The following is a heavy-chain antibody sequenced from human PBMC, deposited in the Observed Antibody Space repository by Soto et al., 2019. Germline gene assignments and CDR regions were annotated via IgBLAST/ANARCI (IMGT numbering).Heavy chain of an antibody. D-gene: IGHD3-10*01. CDR1: GYSFTSYW. V-gene: IGHV5-10-1*01. Sequence: PGESLKISCKGSGYSFTSYWISWVRQMPGKGLEWMGRIDPSDSYTNYSPSFQGHVTISADKSISTAYLQWSSLKASDTAMYYCARRWLWFGELLWFDPWGQGTLVTVSS. J-gene: IGHJ5*02. CDR2: IDPSDSYT. CDR3: ARRWLWFGELLWFDP.